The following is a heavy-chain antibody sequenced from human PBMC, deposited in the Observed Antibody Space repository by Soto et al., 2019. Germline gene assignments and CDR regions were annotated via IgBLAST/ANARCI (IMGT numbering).Heavy chain of an antibody. Sequence: GGSLRLSCAASGFTFSSYWMSWVRQAPGKGLEWVANIKQDGSEKYYVDSVKGRFTISRDNAKNSLYLQMNSLRAEDTAVYYCARDRRIWFGELYGPLITWFDPWGQGTLVTVSS. V-gene: IGHV3-7*05. CDR2: IKQDGSEK. D-gene: IGHD3-10*01. CDR1: GFTFSSYW. J-gene: IGHJ5*02. CDR3: ARDRRIWFGELYGPLITWFDP.